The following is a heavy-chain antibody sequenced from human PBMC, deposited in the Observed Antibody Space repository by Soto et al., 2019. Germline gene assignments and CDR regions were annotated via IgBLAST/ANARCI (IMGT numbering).Heavy chain of an antibody. V-gene: IGHV3-30*18. J-gene: IGHJ3*01. CDR2: ISHDGTTK. CDR1: GFTFTTYG. Sequence: GGSLRLSCAASGFTFTTYGIRWVRQTPGKGLEWVAGISHDGTTKDYADSVKGRFTISRENTKNTLYLEMSSLRPEDTAVYYCAKGLRGQYDYGAFDVWGQGTVVTVSS. D-gene: IGHD5-12*01. CDR3: AKGLRGQYDYGAFDV.